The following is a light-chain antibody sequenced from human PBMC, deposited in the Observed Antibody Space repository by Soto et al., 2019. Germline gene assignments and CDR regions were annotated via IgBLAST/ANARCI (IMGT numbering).Light chain of an antibody. CDR3: QQRRYWPLT. V-gene: IGKV3-11*01. J-gene: IGKJ4*01. CDR2: DAS. Sequence: ETVLTQSSATLSLSPGERATLSCRASQSVSVYLAWYQHKPGQAPRLLIYDASNRAAGIPARFSGSGSGTDFTLTISSLEPEDFALYYCQQRRYWPLTFGGGTKV. CDR1: QSVSVY.